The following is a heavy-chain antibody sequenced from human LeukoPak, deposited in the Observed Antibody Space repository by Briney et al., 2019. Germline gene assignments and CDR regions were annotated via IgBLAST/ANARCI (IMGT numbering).Heavy chain of an antibody. Sequence: PGGSLRLSCAASGFTFSSYSMNWVRQAPGKGLEWVSSISSSSSYIYYADSVKGRFTISRDNAKNSLYLQMNSLRAEDTAVYYCVSLYCSSTSCYTDPLSYAFDIWGQGTMVTVSS. CDR1: GFTFSSYS. V-gene: IGHV3-21*01. CDR3: VSLYCSSTSCYTDPLSYAFDI. J-gene: IGHJ3*02. D-gene: IGHD2-2*02. CDR2: ISSSSSYI.